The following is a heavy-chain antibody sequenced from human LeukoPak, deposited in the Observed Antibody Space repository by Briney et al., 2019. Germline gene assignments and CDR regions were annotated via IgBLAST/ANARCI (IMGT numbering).Heavy chain of an antibody. CDR2: INPNSGGT. Sequence: ASVKVSCKASGYTFTGYYMHWVRQAPGQGLEWMGWINPNSGGTNYAQKFQGRVTMTRDTSISTAYMELSRLRSDDTAVYYCARGTTHYDFWSGYYFDDAFDIWGQGTMVTVSS. CDR3: ARGTTHYDFWSGYYFDDAFDI. V-gene: IGHV1-2*02. J-gene: IGHJ3*02. D-gene: IGHD3-3*01. CDR1: GYTFTGYY.